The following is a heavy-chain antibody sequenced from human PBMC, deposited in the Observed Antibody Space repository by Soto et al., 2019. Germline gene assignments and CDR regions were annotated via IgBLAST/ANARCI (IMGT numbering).Heavy chain of an antibody. J-gene: IGHJ5*02. CDR3: ASSYYDSSGYYANWFDP. Sequence: QVQLVQSGAEVKKPGASVKVSCKASGYTFTSYDINWVRQATGQGLEWMGWMNPNSGNTGYAQKFQGRVTMTRNTSXSXXYMELSSLRSEDTAVYYCASSYYDSSGYYANWFDPWGQGTLVTVSS. CDR1: GYTFTSYD. V-gene: IGHV1-8*01. D-gene: IGHD3-22*01. CDR2: MNPNSGNT.